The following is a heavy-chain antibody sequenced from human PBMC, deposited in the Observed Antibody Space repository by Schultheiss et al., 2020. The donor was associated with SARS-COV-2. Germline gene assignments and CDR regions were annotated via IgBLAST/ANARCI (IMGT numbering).Heavy chain of an antibody. D-gene: IGHD6-13*01. CDR3: ARDGAAAGTLAYYYYGMDV. V-gene: IGHV4-34*01. J-gene: IGHJ6*02. Sequence: SETLSLTCAVYGGSFSGYYWSWIRQPPGKGLEWIGEINHSGSTNYNPSLKSRVTMSVDTSKNQFSLKLSSVTAADTAVYYCARDGAAAGTLAYYYYGMDVWGQGTTVTVSS. CDR1: GGSFSGYY. CDR2: INHSGST.